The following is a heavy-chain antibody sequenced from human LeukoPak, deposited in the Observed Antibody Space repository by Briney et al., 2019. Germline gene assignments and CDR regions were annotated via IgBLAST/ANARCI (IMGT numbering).Heavy chain of an antibody. J-gene: IGHJ5*02. D-gene: IGHD2-21*02. CDR1: GGSISSSSYY. V-gene: IGHV4-39*01. Sequence: SETLSLTCTVSGGSISSSSYYWGWIRQPPGKGLEWIGSIYYSGSTYYNPSLKSRVTISVDTSKNQFSLKLSSVTAADTAVYYCARVVTARNWFDPWGQGTLVTASS. CDR2: IYYSGST. CDR3: ARVVTARNWFDP.